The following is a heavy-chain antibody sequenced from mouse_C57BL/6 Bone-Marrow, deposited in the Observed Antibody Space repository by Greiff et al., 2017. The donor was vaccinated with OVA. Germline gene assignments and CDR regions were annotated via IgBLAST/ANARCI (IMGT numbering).Heavy chain of an antibody. CDR1: GYSITSGYY. CDR3: ARGPPLRSYFDY. CDR2: ISYDGSN. J-gene: IGHJ2*01. V-gene: IGHV3-6*01. Sequence: EVQLQQSGPGLVKPSQSLSLTCSVTGYSITSGYYWNWIRQFPGNKLEWMGYISYDGSNNYNPSLKNRISITRDTSKNQFFLKLNSVTTEDTATYYCARGPPLRSYFDYWGQGTTLTVSS.